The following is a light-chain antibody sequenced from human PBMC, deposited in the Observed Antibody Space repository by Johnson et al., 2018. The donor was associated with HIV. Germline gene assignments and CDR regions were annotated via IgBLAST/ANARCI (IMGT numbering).Light chain of an antibody. CDR2: DTY. CDR3: GTWAISLYAYV. CDR1: SSNIGNNY. V-gene: IGLV1-51*01. J-gene: IGLJ1*01. Sequence: QSVLTQPPSVSAAPGQKVTISCSGSSSNIGNNYVSWYQQLPGTAPKLLIYDTYKRPAGLPDPFSGSKSGTSATLGITGLTTGDEAVYYCGTWAISLYAYVFGTGTKFTAL.